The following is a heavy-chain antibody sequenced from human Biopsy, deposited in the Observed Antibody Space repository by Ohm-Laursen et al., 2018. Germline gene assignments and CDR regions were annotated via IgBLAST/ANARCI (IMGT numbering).Heavy chain of an antibody. J-gene: IGHJ4*02. CDR3: ARDLNNPHYFDY. D-gene: IGHD1-14*01. CDR2: INPNSVGT. CDR1: GYTFTDYF. Sequence: ASVKVSCKASGYTFTDYFLHWVRQAPGQGLEWMGWINPNSVGTYYAQKFQGRVTMTRDTSISTAYMELSRLRSDDTAVYYCARDLNNPHYFDYWGQGTLVTVSS. V-gene: IGHV1-2*02.